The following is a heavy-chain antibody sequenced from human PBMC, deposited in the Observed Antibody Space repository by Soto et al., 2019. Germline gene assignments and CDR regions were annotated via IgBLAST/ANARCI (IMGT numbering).Heavy chain of an antibody. Sequence: NPGGSLRLSCAASGFTFSSYSMNWVRQAPGKGLEWVSSISSSSSYIYYADSVKGRFTISRDNAKNSLYLQMNSLRAEDTAVYYCARDYYGSGSYYVDYYGMDVWGQGTTVTVSS. CDR3: ARDYYGSGSYYVDYYGMDV. CDR1: GFTFSSYS. J-gene: IGHJ6*02. V-gene: IGHV3-21*01. CDR2: ISSSSSYI. D-gene: IGHD3-10*01.